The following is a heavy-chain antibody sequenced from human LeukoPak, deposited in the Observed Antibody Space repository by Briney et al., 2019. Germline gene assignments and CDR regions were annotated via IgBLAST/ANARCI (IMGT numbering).Heavy chain of an antibody. J-gene: IGHJ5*02. D-gene: IGHD2-2*01. Sequence: PGGSLRPSCAASGFTFSSHWMHWVRQAPEKGLVGVAHINADGSGTYYAASVKGRFTISRDNAKNTLYLQMHSLTAEDTAVYYCVRGALRDCSCTSCSRGNWFDPWGQGTLVTVSS. CDR1: GFTFSSHW. CDR2: INADGSGT. CDR3: VRGALRDCSCTSCSRGNWFDP. V-gene: IGHV3-74*01.